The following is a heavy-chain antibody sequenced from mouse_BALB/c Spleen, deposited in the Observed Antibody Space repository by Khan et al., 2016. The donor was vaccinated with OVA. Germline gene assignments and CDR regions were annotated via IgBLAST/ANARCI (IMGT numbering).Heavy chain of an antibody. D-gene: IGHD2-1*01. CDR2: IFPGTGTT. CDR1: GYTFTNYW. Sequence: LQQSGADLVKPGASVKLSCKTSGYTFTNYWIQWVKQRPGQGLGWIGEIFPGTGTTYYNENFKAKATLTIDTSSSTAYMQLSSLTSEDSAVYFCARGYFGNYEFAYWGQSTLVTVSA. J-gene: IGHJ3*01. V-gene: IGHV1S132*01. CDR3: ARGYFGNYEFAY.